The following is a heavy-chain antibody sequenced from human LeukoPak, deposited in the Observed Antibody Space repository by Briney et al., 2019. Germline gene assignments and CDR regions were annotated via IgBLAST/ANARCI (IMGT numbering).Heavy chain of an antibody. CDR2: IYYSGST. J-gene: IGHJ3*02. CDR1: GGSISSYY. Sequence: SETLSLTCTVSGGSISSYYWSWIRQPPGKGLEGIGYIYYSGSTNYNPSLKSRVTISVDTSKNQFSLKLSSVPAADTAVYYCARRGYDILTGYAFDIWGQGTMVTVSS. D-gene: IGHD3-9*01. CDR3: ARRGYDILTGYAFDI. V-gene: IGHV4-59*01.